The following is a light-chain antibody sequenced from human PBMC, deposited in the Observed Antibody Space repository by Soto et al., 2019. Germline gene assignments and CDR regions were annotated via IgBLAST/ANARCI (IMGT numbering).Light chain of an antibody. Sequence: QSVLTQPHSANGTPGQMDTISCSGSSSNIGTSSVHWFQQLPGTAPKLLISTTNQRPSGVPERFSGSKSGTSASLAISGLQSEDEADYYCAAWDDSLNGHVFGTGTKVTVL. CDR2: TTN. CDR1: SSNIGTSS. V-gene: IGLV1-44*01. J-gene: IGLJ1*01. CDR3: AAWDDSLNGHV.